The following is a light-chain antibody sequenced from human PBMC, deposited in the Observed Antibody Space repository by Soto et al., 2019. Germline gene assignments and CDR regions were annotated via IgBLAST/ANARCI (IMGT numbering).Light chain of an antibody. CDR3: CSYAGSSTFYV. CDR1: SSDVGSYNL. J-gene: IGLJ1*01. Sequence: QSALTQPDSVSGSPGQSITISCTGTSSDVGSYNLVSWYQQHPGKAPKLMIYEVSKRPSGGSNRFSGSKSGNTASLTISGLQAEDEADYYCCSYAGSSTFYVFGTGTQLTVL. V-gene: IGLV2-23*02. CDR2: EVS.